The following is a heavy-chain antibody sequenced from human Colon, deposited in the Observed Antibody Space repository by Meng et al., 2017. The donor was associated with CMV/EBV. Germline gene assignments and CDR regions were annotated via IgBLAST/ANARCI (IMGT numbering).Heavy chain of an antibody. V-gene: IGHV4-39*07. Sequence: SETLSLTCTVSGGSISSSSYYWGWIRQPPGKGLEWIGSIYYSGSTYYNPSLKSRVTISVDTSKNQFSLKLSSVTAADTAVYYCARGGITVTHIDYWGQGTVVTVSS. CDR1: GGSISSSSYY. CDR2: IYYSGST. CDR3: ARGGITVTHIDY. J-gene: IGHJ4*02. D-gene: IGHD4-11*01.